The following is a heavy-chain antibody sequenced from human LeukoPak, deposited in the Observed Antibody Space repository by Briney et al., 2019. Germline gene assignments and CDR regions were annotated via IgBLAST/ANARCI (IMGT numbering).Heavy chain of an antibody. J-gene: IGHJ4*02. V-gene: IGHV5-51*01. CDR2: VYPGGSDT. Sequence: GESLKISCKGSGYTFTTSWIGWVRQMPGKGLEWMGIVYPGGSDTRYSPSFQGQVTISADKSINTAYLQWSSLKASDTAMYYCGKIYEYDVLNNYYPHFDDWGQGTLVTVSS. CDR1: GYTFTTSW. D-gene: IGHD3-9*01. CDR3: GKIYEYDVLNNYYPHFDD.